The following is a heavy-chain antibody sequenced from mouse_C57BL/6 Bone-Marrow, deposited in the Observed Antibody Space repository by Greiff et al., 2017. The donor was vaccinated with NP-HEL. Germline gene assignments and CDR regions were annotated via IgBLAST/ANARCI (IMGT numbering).Heavy chain of an antibody. J-gene: IGHJ3*01. CDR2: IDPSDSYT. CDR3: ASSHYYGSSWFAY. D-gene: IGHD1-1*01. V-gene: IGHV1-69*01. CDR1: GYTFTSYW. Sequence: QVQLKQPGAELVMPGASVKLSCKASGYTFTSYWMHWVKQRPGQCLEWIGEIDPSDSYTNYNQKFKGKSTLTVDKSSSTAYMQLSSLTSEDSAVYYCASSHYYGSSWFAYWGQGTLVTVSA.